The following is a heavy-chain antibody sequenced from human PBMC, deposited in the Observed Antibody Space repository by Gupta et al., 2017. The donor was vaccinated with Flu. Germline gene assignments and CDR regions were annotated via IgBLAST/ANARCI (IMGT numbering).Heavy chain of an antibody. CDR1: GFPPSNYE. CDR3: ARGMNTGY. Sequence: EGLLVESGGGSVQPGESLRLSCGVPGFPPSNYEINWVRQAPGKGLEWISYISTAGGTIEYADSVRGRFTVSRDNIIHLVFLQMNSLRVEDTAVYFCARGMNTGYWGQGTQVTVSS. CDR2: ISTAGGTI. J-gene: IGHJ4*02. V-gene: IGHV3-48*03. D-gene: IGHD2-8*02.